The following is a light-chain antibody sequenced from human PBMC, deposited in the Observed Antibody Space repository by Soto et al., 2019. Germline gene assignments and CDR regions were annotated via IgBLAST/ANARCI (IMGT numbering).Light chain of an antibody. CDR1: SGHINYV. V-gene: IGLV4-69*01. Sequence: QPVLTQSPSASASLGASVKLTCTLSSGHINYVIAWHQQQPEKGPRFLMKLNSDGSHSKGDGIPDRFSGSSSGAERYLTISSLQSDDEADYYCQTWGAGIVVFGGGTKLTVL. J-gene: IGLJ2*01. CDR2: LNSDGSH. CDR3: QTWGAGIVV.